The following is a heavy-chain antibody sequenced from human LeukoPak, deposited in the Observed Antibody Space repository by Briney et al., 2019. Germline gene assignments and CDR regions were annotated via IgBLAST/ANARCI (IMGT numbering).Heavy chain of an antibody. D-gene: IGHD2-2*02. V-gene: IGHV5-51*01. CDR2: IYPGDSDT. J-gene: IGHJ5*02. CDR3: ARRYCSSTSCYTDGWFDP. CDR1: GYSFTSYW. Sequence: GESLKISCKGSGYSFTSYWIGWVRQMPGKGLEWMGIIYPGDSDTRYSPSFQGQVTIPTDKSISTAYLQWSSLKASDTAMYYCARRYCSSTSCYTDGWFDPWGQGTLVTVSS.